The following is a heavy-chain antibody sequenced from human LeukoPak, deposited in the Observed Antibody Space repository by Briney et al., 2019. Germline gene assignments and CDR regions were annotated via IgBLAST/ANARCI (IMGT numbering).Heavy chain of an antibody. D-gene: IGHD3-3*01. V-gene: IGHV4-39*01. CDR1: GGSISSSSYY. J-gene: IGHJ4*02. CDR3: ARGVLYYDFWSGSKLFDY. Sequence: SETLSLTCTVSGGSISSSSYYWGWIRQPPGKGLEWIGTIYYSGSTYYNPSLKSRVTISVDTSKNQFSLKLSSVTAADTAVYYCARGVLYYDFWSGSKLFDYWGQGTLVTVSS. CDR2: IYYSGST.